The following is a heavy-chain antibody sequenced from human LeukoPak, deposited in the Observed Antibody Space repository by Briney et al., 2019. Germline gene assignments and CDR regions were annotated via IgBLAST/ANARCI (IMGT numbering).Heavy chain of an antibody. CDR1: GDSFTSYY. CDR3: ARSYYYDSSGYYGY. CDR2: INPSGGST. V-gene: IGHV1-46*01. J-gene: IGHJ4*02. Sequence: WASVKVSCRASGDSFTSYYMHWGRHAPGQGREWMGIINPSGGSTSYAQNSQGRVTMTRDTSTSTVYMELSSLRSEDTAVYYCARSYYYDSSGYYGYWGQGTLVTVSS. D-gene: IGHD3-22*01.